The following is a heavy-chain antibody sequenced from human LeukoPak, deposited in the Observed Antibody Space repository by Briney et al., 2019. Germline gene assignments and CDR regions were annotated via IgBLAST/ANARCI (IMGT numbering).Heavy chain of an antibody. V-gene: IGHV1-8*01. CDR3: ARGNLFYSSSWYEDAFDI. Sequence: GASVKVSCKASGYTFTSYDINWVRQAPGQGLEWMGWMNPNSGNTGYAQKFQGRVTMTRNTSISTAYMELSSLRSEDTAVYYCARGNLFYSSSWYEDAFDIWGQGTMVTVSS. J-gene: IGHJ3*02. CDR2: MNPNSGNT. D-gene: IGHD6-13*01. CDR1: GYTFTSYD.